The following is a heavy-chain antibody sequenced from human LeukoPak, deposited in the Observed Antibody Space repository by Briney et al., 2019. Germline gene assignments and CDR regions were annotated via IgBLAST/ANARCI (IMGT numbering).Heavy chain of an antibody. CDR2: IYYSGST. CDR1: GYAITSGGFS. Sequence: SQTLSLTCTVSGYAITSGGFSWNWIRQPPGKGLEWIGYIYYSGSTNYNPSLKSRVTISVDTSKNQFSLKLSSVTAADTAVYYCARVEADGGEYYFDYWGQGTLVTVSS. V-gene: IGHV4-61*08. D-gene: IGHD3-16*01. J-gene: IGHJ4*02. CDR3: ARVEADGGEYYFDY.